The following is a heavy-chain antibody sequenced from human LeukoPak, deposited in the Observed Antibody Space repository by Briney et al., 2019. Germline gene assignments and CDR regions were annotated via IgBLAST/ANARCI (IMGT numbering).Heavy chain of an antibody. J-gene: IGHJ3*02. CDR2: ISGSGGNT. V-gene: IGHV3-23*01. CDR1: GFTFSSYA. Sequence: GGSLRLSCAASGFTFSSYAMSWVRQAPGKGLEWVSTISGSGGNTYYADSVKGRFTISRDNSKNTLYLQMNSLRAEDTAEYYCAKDWFTGSYPRDAFDIWGQGTMVTVSS. D-gene: IGHD1-26*01. CDR3: AKDWFTGSYPRDAFDI.